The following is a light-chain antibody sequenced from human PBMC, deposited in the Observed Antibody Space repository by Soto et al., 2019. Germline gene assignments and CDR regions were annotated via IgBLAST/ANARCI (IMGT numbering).Light chain of an antibody. CDR1: QTISSW. Sequence: DIQMTQSPSTLSGSVGDRVTITCRASQTISSWLAWYRQKPGKAPKLLIYKASTLKSGVPSRFSGSGSGTEFTLTISSLQPDDFATYYCQQYNSWTFGQGTKVDIK. CDR2: KAS. V-gene: IGKV1-5*03. J-gene: IGKJ1*01. CDR3: QQYNSWT.